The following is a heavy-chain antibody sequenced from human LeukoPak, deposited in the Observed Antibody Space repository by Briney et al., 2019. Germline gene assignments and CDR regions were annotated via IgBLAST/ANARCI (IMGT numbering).Heavy chain of an antibody. D-gene: IGHD6-19*01. CDR2: ISSSSSYI. CDR1: GFTFSSYS. V-gene: IGHV3-21*01. CDR3: ARGQLPTAVAGMSYY. J-gene: IGHJ4*02. Sequence: GGSLRLSCAASGFTFSSYSMNWVRQAPGKGLEWVSSISSSSSYIYYADSVKGRFTISRDNAKNSLYLQMNSLRAEDTAVYYCARGQLPTAVAGMSYYWGQGTLVTVSP.